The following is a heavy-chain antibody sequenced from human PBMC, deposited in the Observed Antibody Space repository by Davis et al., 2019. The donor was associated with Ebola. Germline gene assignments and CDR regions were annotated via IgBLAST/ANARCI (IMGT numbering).Heavy chain of an antibody. CDR3: ARDSWTDSSSWVFLEYFDY. J-gene: IGHJ4*02. CDR2: IYYSGST. Sequence: SETLSLTCAVSGGSISSSNWWSWVRQPPGKGLEWIGYIYYSGSTNYNPSLKSRVTISVDTSKNQFSLKLSSVTAADTAVYYCARDSWTDSSSWVFLEYFDYWGQGTLVTVSS. V-gene: IGHV4-4*02. D-gene: IGHD6-13*01. CDR1: GGSISSSNW.